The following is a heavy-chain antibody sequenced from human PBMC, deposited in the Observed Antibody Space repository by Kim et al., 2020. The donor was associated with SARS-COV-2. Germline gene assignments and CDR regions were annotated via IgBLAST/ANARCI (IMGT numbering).Heavy chain of an antibody. CDR3: ARVFHGVFDH. CDR2: IKQDGSEK. D-gene: IGHD3-16*01. V-gene: IGHV3-7*01. Sequence: GGSLRLSCAASGLTFISYWMSWVRQAPGKGLEWVANIKQDGSEKYYVDSVKGRFTISRDNAKNSVYLQMNSLRAEDTAVYYCARVFHGVFDHWGQGTLVTVSS. J-gene: IGHJ4*02. CDR1: GLTFISYW.